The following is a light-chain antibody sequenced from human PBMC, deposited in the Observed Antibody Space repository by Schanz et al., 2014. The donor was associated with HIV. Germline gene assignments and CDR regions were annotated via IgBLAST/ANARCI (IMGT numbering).Light chain of an antibody. J-gene: IGLJ1*01. CDR1: SNDVGTTNR. CDR2: EVT. Sequence: QSALTQPASVSGSPGQSITISCTGTSNDVGTTNRVSWYQQHPDKAPKLMIYEVTRRPPGVSSRFSGSKSGNTASLTISGLQSEDEADYYCFSSVASDILYVFGTGTKLTVL. CDR3: FSSVASDILYV. V-gene: IGLV2-23*02.